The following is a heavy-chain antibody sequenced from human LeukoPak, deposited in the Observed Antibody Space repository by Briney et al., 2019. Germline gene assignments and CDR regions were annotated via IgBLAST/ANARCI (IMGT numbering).Heavy chain of an antibody. V-gene: IGHV4-31*03. D-gene: IGHD6-13*01. CDR3: ARGAAANVPWFDP. Sequence: SQTLSLTCTVSGGSISSGGYYWSWIRQHPGKGLEWIGYTYYSGSTYYNPSLKSRVTISVDTSKNQFSLNLTSVTAADTAVYYCARGAAANVPWFDPWGQGTLVTVSA. CDR2: TYYSGST. J-gene: IGHJ5*02. CDR1: GGSISSGGYY.